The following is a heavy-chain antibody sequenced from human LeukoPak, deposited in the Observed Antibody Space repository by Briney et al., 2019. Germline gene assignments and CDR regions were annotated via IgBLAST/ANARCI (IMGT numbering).Heavy chain of an antibody. V-gene: IGHV4-34*01. D-gene: IGHD3-16*02. Sequence: PSETLSLTCAVYGGSFSGYYWSWIRQPPGKGLEWIGEINHSGSTNYNPSLKSRVTISVDTSKNQFPLKLSSVTAADTAVYYCARGTLYDYVWGSYRSKDTFDYWGQGTLVTVSS. J-gene: IGHJ4*02. CDR2: INHSGST. CDR1: GGSFSGYY. CDR3: ARGTLYDYVWGSYRSKDTFDY.